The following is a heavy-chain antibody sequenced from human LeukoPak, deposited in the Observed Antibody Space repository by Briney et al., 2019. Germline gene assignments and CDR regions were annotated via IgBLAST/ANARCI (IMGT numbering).Heavy chain of an antibody. J-gene: IGHJ4*02. Sequence: GGSLRLSCAASGFTFRSHWMHWVRQVPGKGQVWVSHISTDGTTTDYADSVKGRFTISRDNAKDTLYLQMHSLRVDDTAVYYCARSLGYSSGGWGQGTLVTVSS. CDR2: ISTDGTTT. CDR3: ARSLGYSSGG. V-gene: IGHV3-74*01. D-gene: IGHD2-15*01. CDR1: GFTFRSHW.